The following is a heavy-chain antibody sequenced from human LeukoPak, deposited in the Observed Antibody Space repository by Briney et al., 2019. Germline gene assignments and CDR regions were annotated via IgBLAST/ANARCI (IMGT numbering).Heavy chain of an antibody. V-gene: IGHV1-18*01. Sequence: ASVKVSCKASGYTFTSYGISWVRQAPGQGLEWMGWISAYNGNTNYAQKLQGRVTMTTDTSTSTAYMELRSLRSDDTAVYYCARVFYLVGVDAFDIWGQGTMVTVSS. CDR2: ISAYNGNT. CDR1: GYTFTSYG. D-gene: IGHD1-26*01. J-gene: IGHJ3*02. CDR3: ARVFYLVGVDAFDI.